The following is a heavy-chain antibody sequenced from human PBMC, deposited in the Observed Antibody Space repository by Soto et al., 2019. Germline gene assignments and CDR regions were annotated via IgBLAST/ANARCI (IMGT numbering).Heavy chain of an antibody. CDR1: GGTFSSYT. V-gene: IGHV1-69*02. Sequence: QVQLVQSGAEVKKPGSSVKVSCKASGGTFSSYTISWVRQAPGQGLEWMGRIIPILGIANYAQKFQGRVTINADKSTSTAYMELSSLRSEDTAVYYCALRHCSGGSCYHSWGQGTLVPVSS. CDR3: ALRHCSGGSCYHS. J-gene: IGHJ5*02. D-gene: IGHD2-15*01. CDR2: IIPILGIA.